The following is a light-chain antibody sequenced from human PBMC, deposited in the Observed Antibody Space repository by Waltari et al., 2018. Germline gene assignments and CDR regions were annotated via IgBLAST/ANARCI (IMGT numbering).Light chain of an antibody. CDR2: DAS. CDR3: QQYYNWPPMYT. CDR1: QSISSN. J-gene: IGKJ2*01. Sequence: EIVMTQSPATLSVSPGERATLSCRASQSISSNLAWYQQRPGQVPRLLIYDASTRATGIPARFSGSGSQTEFTLTISNLQSEDFAVYYCQQYYNWPPMYTVGQGTKLEIK. V-gene: IGKV3-15*01.